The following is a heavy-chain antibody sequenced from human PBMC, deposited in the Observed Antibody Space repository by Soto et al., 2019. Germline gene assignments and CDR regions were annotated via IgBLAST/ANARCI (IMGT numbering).Heavy chain of an antibody. CDR1: GYTFTGYY. CDR2: INPNSGGT. J-gene: IGHJ6*02. D-gene: IGHD2-2*01. V-gene: IGHV1-2*04. Sequence: ASVKVSCKASGYTFTGYYMHWVRQAPGQGLEWMGWINPNSGGTNYAQKFQGWVTMTRDTSISTAYMELSRLRSDDTAVYYCARPLDCISTSCYLYGMDVWGQGTTVTAP. CDR3: ARPLDCISTSCYLYGMDV.